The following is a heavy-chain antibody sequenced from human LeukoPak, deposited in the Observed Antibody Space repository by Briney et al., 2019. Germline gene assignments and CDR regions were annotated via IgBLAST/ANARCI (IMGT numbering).Heavy chain of an antibody. J-gene: IGHJ3*01. V-gene: IGHV3-7*05. D-gene: IGHD5-24*01. Sequence: PGGSLRLSCAAPGFTFSGYWMAWDRQAPGKGLEWVASIKHDGSEQYYVDSVKGRFTISRDNAKNSLYLQMNSLRAEDSAVYYCARAYQSRDAMWGQGTTVTVSS. CDR2: IKHDGSEQ. CDR3: ARAYQSRDAM. CDR1: GFTFSGYW.